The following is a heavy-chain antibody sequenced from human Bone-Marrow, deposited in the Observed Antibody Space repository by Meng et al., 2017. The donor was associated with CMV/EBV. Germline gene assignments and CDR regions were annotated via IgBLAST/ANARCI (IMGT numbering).Heavy chain of an antibody. V-gene: IGHV3-11*04. CDR3: ARDYGSGSYGYYYGVDV. CDR2: ISGSGGST. CDR1: GFTFSDYY. J-gene: IGHJ6*02. Sequence: GESLKISCAASGFTFSDYYMSWIRQAPGKGLEWVSAISGSGGSTYYADSVKGRFTISRDTAKNSLYLQMNSLRAEDTAVYYCARDYGSGSYGYYYGVDVWGQGTTVTV. D-gene: IGHD3-10*01.